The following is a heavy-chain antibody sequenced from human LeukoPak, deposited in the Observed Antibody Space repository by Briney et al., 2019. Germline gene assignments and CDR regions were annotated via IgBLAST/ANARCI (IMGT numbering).Heavy chain of an antibody. CDR1: GFTFSSYE. D-gene: IGHD6-13*01. J-gene: IGHJ4*02. V-gene: IGHV3-48*03. Sequence: PGGSLRLSCAASGFTFSSYEMNWVRQAPGKGLEWVSYISSSGSTIYSAYSVKGRFTTSRDNAKNSLYLQMNSLRAEDTAVYYCARSDRGIANTQVLDYWGQGTLVTVSS. CDR2: ISSSGSTI. CDR3: ARSDRGIANTQVLDY.